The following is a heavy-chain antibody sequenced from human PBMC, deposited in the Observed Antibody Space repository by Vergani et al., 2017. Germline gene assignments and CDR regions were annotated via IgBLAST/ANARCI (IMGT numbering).Heavy chain of an antibody. CDR1: GGTFSSYT. J-gene: IGHJ4*02. CDR2: IIPILGIA. CDR3: ACVERGDCSGGSCSGDY. Sequence: QVQLVQSGAEVKKPGSSVKVSCKASGGTFSSYTISWVRQAPGQGLEWMGRIIPILGIANYAQKFQGRVTITADKSTSTAYMELSSLRSEDTAVYYCACVERGDCSGGSCSGDYWGQGTLVTVSS. D-gene: IGHD2-15*01. V-gene: IGHV1-69*02.